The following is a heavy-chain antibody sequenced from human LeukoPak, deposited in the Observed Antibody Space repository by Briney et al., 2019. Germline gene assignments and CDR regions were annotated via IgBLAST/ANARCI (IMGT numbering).Heavy chain of an antibody. CDR3: ARERLRDAPAY. CDR2: ISYIGST. CDR1: GGSISSGDYY. Sequence: SETLSLTCTVSGGSISSGDYYWSWIRQPPGKGLEWIGYISYIGSTYYSPSLKSRLSMSVDTSKNQFSLKLSAVTAADTAVYYCARERLRDAPAYWGQGTLVTVSS. V-gene: IGHV4-30-4*08. D-gene: IGHD6-25*01. J-gene: IGHJ4*02.